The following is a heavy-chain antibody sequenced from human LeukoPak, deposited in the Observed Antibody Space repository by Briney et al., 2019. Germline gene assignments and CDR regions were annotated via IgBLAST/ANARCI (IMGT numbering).Heavy chain of an antibody. J-gene: IGHJ4*02. D-gene: IGHD3-10*01. CDR1: GFTFSSYA. Sequence: GGSLRLSCGASGFTFSSYAMSWVRQAPGKGLEWVSTITYSGGNTYYADSVKGRFTISRDNSKNTLYLQMKTLRAEDTAVYYCAKDPCYLGGSSSYNYFDCWGQGTLVTVSS. V-gene: IGHV3-23*01. CDR3: AKDPCYLGGSSSYNYFDC. CDR2: ITYSGGNT.